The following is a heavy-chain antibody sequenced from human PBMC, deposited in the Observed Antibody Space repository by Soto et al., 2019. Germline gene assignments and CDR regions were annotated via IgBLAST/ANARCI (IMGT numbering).Heavy chain of an antibody. Sequence: QVQLVQSGAEVKKPGSSVKVSCKASGGTFSSYAISWVRQAPGQGLEWMGGIIPIFGTANYAQKFQGRVTITADESTSTAYMELSSLRSEDTDVYYCARVSYYDSSGYYPYYYYGMDVWGQGTTVTVSS. CDR3: ARVSYYDSSGYYPYYYYGMDV. CDR1: GGTFSSYA. V-gene: IGHV1-69*01. D-gene: IGHD3-22*01. J-gene: IGHJ6*02. CDR2: IIPIFGTA.